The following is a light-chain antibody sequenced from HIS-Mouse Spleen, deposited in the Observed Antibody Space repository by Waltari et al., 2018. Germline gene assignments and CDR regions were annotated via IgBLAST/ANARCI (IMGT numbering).Light chain of an antibody. V-gene: IGLV2-8*01. J-gene: IGLJ2*01. CDR1: SSDVGGYNY. CDR3: SSYAGSNTVV. CDR2: EVS. Sequence: QSALTQPPSASGSPGQSVTISCTGTSSDVGGYNYVSWYQQHPGKAPKLMIYEVSKRPSGVPDRFSGSKSGNTASLTVPGLQAEDEADYYCSSYAGSNTVVFGGGTKLTVL.